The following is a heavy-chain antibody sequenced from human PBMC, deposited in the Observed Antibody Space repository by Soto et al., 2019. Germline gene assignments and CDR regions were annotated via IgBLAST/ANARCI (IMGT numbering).Heavy chain of an antibody. D-gene: IGHD6-19*01. J-gene: IGHJ4*02. CDR3: ARPPDSSGWYDYFDY. CDR2: INAGNGNT. V-gene: IGHV1-3*01. CDR1: GYTFTSYA. Sequence: ASVKVSCKASGYTFTSYAMHWVRQAPGQRLEWMGWINAGNGNTKYSQKFQGRVTITRDTSASTAYMELSSLRSEDTAVYYCARPPDSSGWYDYFDYWGQGTLVTVSS.